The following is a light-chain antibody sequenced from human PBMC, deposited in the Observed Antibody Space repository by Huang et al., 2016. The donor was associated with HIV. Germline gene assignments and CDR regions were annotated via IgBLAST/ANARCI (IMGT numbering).Light chain of an antibody. V-gene: IGKV3-20*01. CDR1: QSINNRY. CDR2: VAS. CDR3: QHYGTSPQT. Sequence: EIVLTQSPGTRSCSPGEGATLSCRASQSINNRYLAWFQQKPGQPPRLLIDVASSRATGVPDRFTGRGSGTDFNLTISRLETEDFAMYFCQHYGTSPQTFGQGTKLEIK. J-gene: IGKJ2*01.